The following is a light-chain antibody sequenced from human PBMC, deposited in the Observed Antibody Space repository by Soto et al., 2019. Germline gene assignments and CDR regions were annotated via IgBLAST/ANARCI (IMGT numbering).Light chain of an antibody. Sequence: QSALTQPRSVSGSPGQSVTISCTGTSSDVGGYNYVSWYQQHPGKAPKVMIYDVSKRPSGVPDRFSGSKSGNTASLTISGLQAEDEADYYCCSYGGNYTPYVFGTGTKVTVL. CDR2: DVS. CDR3: CSYGGNYTPYV. J-gene: IGLJ1*01. V-gene: IGLV2-11*01. CDR1: SSDVGGYNY.